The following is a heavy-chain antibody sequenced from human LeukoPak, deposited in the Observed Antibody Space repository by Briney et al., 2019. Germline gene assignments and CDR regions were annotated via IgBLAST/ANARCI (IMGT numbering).Heavy chain of an antibody. CDR1: GGSFSGYY. D-gene: IGHD3-10*01. CDR2: INHSGST. Sequence: SETLSLTCAVYGGSFSGYYWSWIRQPPGKGLEWIGEINHSGSTNYNPSLKSRVTISVDTSKNQFSLKLSSVTAADTAAYYCASLLWFGELLNNDAFDIWGQGTMVTVSS. V-gene: IGHV4-34*01. J-gene: IGHJ3*02. CDR3: ASLLWFGELLNNDAFDI.